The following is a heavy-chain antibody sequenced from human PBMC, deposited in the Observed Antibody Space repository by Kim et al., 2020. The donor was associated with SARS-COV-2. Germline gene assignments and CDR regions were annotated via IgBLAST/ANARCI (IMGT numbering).Heavy chain of an antibody. D-gene: IGHD6-19*01. CDR2: INPNSGGT. Sequence: ASVKVSCKASGYTFTGYYMHWVRQAPGQGLEWMGRINPNSGGTNYAQKFQGRVTMTRDTSISTAYMELSRLRSDDTAVYYCARDRLRIAVAGTLPWYFDPWGQGTLVTVSS. V-gene: IGHV1-2*06. CDR3: ARDRLRIAVAGTLPWYFDP. J-gene: IGHJ5*02. CDR1: GYTFTGYY.